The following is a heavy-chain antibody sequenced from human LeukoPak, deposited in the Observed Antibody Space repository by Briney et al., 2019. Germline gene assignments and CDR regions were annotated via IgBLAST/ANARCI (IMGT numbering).Heavy chain of an antibody. D-gene: IGHD6-6*01. CDR2: MNPNSGNT. Sequence: ASVKVSCKASGYTFTSYDINWVRQATGRGLEWMGWMNPNSGNTGYAQKFQGRVTMTRNTSISTAYMELSSLRSEDTAVYYCARTHRYSSSYFEDYWGQGTLVTVSS. CDR3: ARTHRYSSSYFEDY. CDR1: GYTFTSYD. V-gene: IGHV1-8*01. J-gene: IGHJ4*02.